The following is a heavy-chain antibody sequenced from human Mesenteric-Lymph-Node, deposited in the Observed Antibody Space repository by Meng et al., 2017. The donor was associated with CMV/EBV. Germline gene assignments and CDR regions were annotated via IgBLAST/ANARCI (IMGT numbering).Heavy chain of an antibody. CDR3: ARGEPKKLMTADASPLDY. CDR2: ISGRSDYI. V-gene: IGHV3-21*01. J-gene: IGHJ4*02. Sequence: GGSLRLSCAASGFTFSSYSMAWVRQAPGKGLEWVSSISGRSDYIHYAGSVKGRFTISRDNAKNSLYLQMNSLRAEDTAVYYCARGEPKKLMTADASPLDYWGQGTLVTVSS. D-gene: IGHD2-21*02. CDR1: GFTFSSYS.